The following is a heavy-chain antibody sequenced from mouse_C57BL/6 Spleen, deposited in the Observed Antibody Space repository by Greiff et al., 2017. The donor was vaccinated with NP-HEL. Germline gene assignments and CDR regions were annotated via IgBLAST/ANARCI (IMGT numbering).Heavy chain of an antibody. D-gene: IGHD3-2*02. CDR1: GYTFTSYW. CDR3: ARGDSSGYRFAY. J-gene: IGHJ3*01. Sequence: VQLQQPGTELVKPGASVKLSCKASGYTFTSYWMHWVKQRPGQGLEWIGNINPSNGGTNYNEKFKSQATLTADKSSSTAYMQLSSLTSEDSAVYYCARGDSSGYRFAYWGQGTLVTVSA. CDR2: INPSNGGT. V-gene: IGHV1-53*01.